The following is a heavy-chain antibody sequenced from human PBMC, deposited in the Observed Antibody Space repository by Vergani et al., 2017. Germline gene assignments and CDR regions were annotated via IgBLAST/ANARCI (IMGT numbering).Heavy chain of an antibody. D-gene: IGHD2/OR15-2a*01. CDR3: AREERSNTSPFVGD. Sequence: EVQLLESGGGQVEAGGSLRLSCVASGFTFSNSAMSWVRQTSGKGLEWVSAISGHGDRTYYADSVKGRFTISRDNSKNTVYLQMNSVKAEDRATYYCAREERSNTSPFVGDWGQGTLVTV. V-gene: IGHV3-23*01. CDR1: GFTFSNSA. J-gene: IGHJ4*02. CDR2: ISGHGDRT.